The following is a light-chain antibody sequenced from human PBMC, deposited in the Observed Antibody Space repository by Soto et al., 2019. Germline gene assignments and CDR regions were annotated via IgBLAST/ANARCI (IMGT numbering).Light chain of an antibody. Sequence: EKVLTQSPATLSVSPGEMAALSCVASETIKYKLAWYQQKPGQAPRLLIFDASTRATGVPARFSASGSGTEFTLTISSLQSEDFAVYYCQHYSSWPLSFGRGTKVDIK. J-gene: IGKJ4*01. CDR2: DAS. CDR1: ETIKYK. V-gene: IGKV3-15*01. CDR3: QHYSSWPLS.